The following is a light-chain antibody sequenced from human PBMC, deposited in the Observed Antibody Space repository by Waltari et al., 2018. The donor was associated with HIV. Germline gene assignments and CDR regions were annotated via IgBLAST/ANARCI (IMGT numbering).Light chain of an antibody. V-gene: IGKV3-15*01. J-gene: IGKJ2*01. Sequence: EILMTQSTATLSVSPGGGATLSCRASEGVHRNLAWFQHKPGQAPRLLIYAASTRATGVPDRFSASGSGTDFTLTSRSLQSEDFAIYFCQQYHKRHETFGQGTKLEIK. CDR2: AAS. CDR1: EGVHRN. CDR3: QQYHKRHET.